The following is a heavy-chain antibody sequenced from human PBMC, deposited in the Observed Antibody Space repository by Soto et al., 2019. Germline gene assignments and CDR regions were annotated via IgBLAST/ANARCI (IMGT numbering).Heavy chain of an antibody. CDR3: ARLYYGTIGGVVDY. V-gene: IGHV1-46*01. CDR2: INPSGGST. CDR1: GYTFTSYY. D-gene: IGHD1-26*01. Sequence: QVQLVQSGAEVKKPGASVKVFCKASGYTFTSYYMHWVRQAPGQGLEWMGIINPSGGSTSYAQKFQGRVTMPRDTSTSTVYMELSSLRAEDTAVYYCARLYYGTIGGVVDYWGQGTLVTVSS. J-gene: IGHJ4*02.